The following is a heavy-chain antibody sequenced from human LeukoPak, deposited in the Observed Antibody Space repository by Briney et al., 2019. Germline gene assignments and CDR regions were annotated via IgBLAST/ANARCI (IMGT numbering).Heavy chain of an antibody. D-gene: IGHD2-21*01. Sequence: SGPTLVNPTQTLTLTCTFSGFSLSTSGMRVSWIRQPPGKALEWPARIDWDDDKLYSTSLKTRLTISKDTSKNQVVLTMTNMDPVDTATYYCSRSSLLFFDYWGQGTLVTVSS. V-gene: IGHV2-70*04. CDR2: IDWDDDK. CDR3: SRSSLLFFDY. CDR1: GFSLSTSGMR. J-gene: IGHJ4*02.